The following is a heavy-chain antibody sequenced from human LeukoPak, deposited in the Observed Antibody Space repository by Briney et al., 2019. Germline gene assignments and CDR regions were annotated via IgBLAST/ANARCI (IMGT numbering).Heavy chain of an antibody. CDR2: ISSSSSII. CDR1: GFTFSTYS. Sequence: PGGSLRLSCAASGFTFSTYSLNWVRQAPGKGLEWVSYISSSSSIIYYADSVKGRLTISRDNAKNSLYLQMNSLRDEDTAVYYCARDGTYCSSSSCYRGYFDYWGQGALVTVSS. D-gene: IGHD2-2*01. CDR3: ARDGTYCSSSSCYRGYFDY. V-gene: IGHV3-48*02. J-gene: IGHJ4*02.